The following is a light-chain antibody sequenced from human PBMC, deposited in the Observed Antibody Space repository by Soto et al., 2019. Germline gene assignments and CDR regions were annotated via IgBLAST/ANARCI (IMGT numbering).Light chain of an antibody. CDR2: DAS. Sequence: EIVLTQSPATLSLSPGERATLSCRASQSISSSLAWYQQKPGQPPRLLIYDASNRAAGIPARFSGSGSGTDFILTNSSLEPEDFAVYYCQQRSNWPPLTFGGGTKVEIK. CDR3: QQRSNWPPLT. V-gene: IGKV3-11*01. J-gene: IGKJ4*01. CDR1: QSISSS.